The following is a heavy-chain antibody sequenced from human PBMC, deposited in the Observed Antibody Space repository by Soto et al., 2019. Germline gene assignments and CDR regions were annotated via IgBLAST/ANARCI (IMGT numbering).Heavy chain of an antibody. CDR3: ARGSNGYLYYFYY. Sequence: QVQLVQSGAEVKKPGASVKVSCKASGYTFTSYAMHWVRQAPGQRLEWMGWINAGNGNTKYSQKFQGRVTITRDTSASTAYMELSSLRSEDTAVYYCARGSNGYLYYFYYWGQGTLVTVSS. V-gene: IGHV1-3*01. D-gene: IGHD5-18*01. CDR1: GYTFTSYA. CDR2: INAGNGNT. J-gene: IGHJ4*02.